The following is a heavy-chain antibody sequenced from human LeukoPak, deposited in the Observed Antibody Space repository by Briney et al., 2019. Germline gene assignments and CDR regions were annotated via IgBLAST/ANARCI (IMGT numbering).Heavy chain of an antibody. V-gene: IGHV1-8*02. CDR1: GYTFTGYY. CDR2: MNPNSGNT. J-gene: IGHJ6*02. Sequence: ASVKVSCKASGYTFTGYYMHWVRQAPGQGLEWMGWMNPNSGNTGYAQKFQGRVTMTRNTSISTVYMELSSLRSEDTAVYYCARYWPPNGMDVWGQGTTVTVS. CDR3: ARYWPPNGMDV. D-gene: IGHD2-8*02.